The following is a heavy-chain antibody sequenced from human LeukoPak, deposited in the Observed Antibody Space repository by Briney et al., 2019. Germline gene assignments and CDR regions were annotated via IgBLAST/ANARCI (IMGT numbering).Heavy chain of an antibody. D-gene: IGHD3-22*01. CDR1: GGSISSYY. J-gene: IGHJ4*02. CDR2: IYYSGST. Sequence: SETLSLTCTVSGGSISSYYWSWIRQPPGKGLEWIGYIYYSGSTNYNPSLKSRVTISVDTSKNQFSLKLSSVTAADTAVYYCARRGYDSSGYYFGSYGEKRSIDYWGQGTRVTVSS. V-gene: IGHV4-59*12. CDR3: ARRGYDSSGYYFGSYGEKRSIDY.